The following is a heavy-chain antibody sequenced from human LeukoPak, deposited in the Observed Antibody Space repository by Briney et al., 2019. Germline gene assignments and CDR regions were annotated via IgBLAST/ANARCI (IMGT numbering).Heavy chain of an antibody. CDR3: ARFTSGYYSYRDV. CDR1: GFTFSSYS. J-gene: IGHJ6*03. CDR2: ISSSSSYI. V-gene: IGHV3-21*01. Sequence: PGGSLRLSCAASGFTFSSYSMNWVRQAPGKGLEWVSSISSSSSYIYYADSVKGRFTISRDNARNSLYLQMNSLRAEDTAVYYCARFTSGYYSYRDVWGQGTMVTVSS. D-gene: IGHD1-26*01.